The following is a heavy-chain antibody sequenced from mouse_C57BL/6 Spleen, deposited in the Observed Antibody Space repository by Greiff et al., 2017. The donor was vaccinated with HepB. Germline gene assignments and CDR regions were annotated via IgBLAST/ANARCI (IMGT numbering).Heavy chain of an antibody. CDR3: AREKVVATRAMDY. CDR1: GYTFTSYW. CDR2: IYPGSGST. D-gene: IGHD1-1*01. V-gene: IGHV1-55*01. Sequence: QVQLQQPGAELVKPGASVKMSCKASGYTFTSYWITWVKQRPGQGLEWIGDIYPGSGSTNYNEKFKSKATLTVDTSSSTAYMQLSSLTSEDSAVYYCAREKVVATRAMDYWGQGTSVTVSS. J-gene: IGHJ4*01.